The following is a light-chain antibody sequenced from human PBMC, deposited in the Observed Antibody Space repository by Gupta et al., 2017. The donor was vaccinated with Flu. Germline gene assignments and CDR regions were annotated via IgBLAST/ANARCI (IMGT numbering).Light chain of an antibody. CDR1: QSLLHSNGYNY. Sequence: DIVLTQSLLSLPVTPGEPASISCRSSQSLLHSNGYNYLDWYLQKPGQSPQLLIYLGSNRASGVPDRFSGSGSGTDFTLKISRVEAEDVGVYYGRQALQTPQTFGQGTKVEIK. V-gene: IGKV2-28*01. CDR2: LGS. J-gene: IGKJ1*01. CDR3: RQALQTPQT.